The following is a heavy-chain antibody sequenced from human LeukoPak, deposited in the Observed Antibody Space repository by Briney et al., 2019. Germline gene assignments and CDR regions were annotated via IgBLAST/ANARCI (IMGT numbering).Heavy chain of an antibody. D-gene: IGHD3-22*01. J-gene: IGHJ4*02. CDR3: ARVWSSGYTKDY. CDR2: ISSSSSTI. V-gene: IGHV3-48*04. CDR1: GFTFSSYS. Sequence: GSLRLSCAASGFTFSSYSIDWVRQAPGKGLEWLSYISSSSSTIYYADSVKGRFTISRDNAKNSVYLQMNSLGAEDTAVYYCARVWSSGYTKDYWGQGTLVTVSS.